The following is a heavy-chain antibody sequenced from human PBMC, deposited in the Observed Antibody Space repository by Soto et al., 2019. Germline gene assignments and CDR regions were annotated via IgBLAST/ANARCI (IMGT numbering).Heavy chain of an antibody. D-gene: IGHD1-26*01. CDR3: PRHGVRALMGNYGMDV. J-gene: IGHJ6*02. CDR1: GYSFTSYW. V-gene: IGHV5-51*01. Sequence: GESLKISCKGSGYSFTSYWIGWVRQMPGKGLEWMGIIYPGDSDTRYSPSFQGQVTISADKSISTAYLQWSSLKASDTAMYYCPRHGVRALMGNYGMDVWAQGTTVTVSS. CDR2: IYPGDSDT.